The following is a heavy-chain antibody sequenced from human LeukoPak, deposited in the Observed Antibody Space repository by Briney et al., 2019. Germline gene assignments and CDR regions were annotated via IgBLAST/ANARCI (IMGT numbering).Heavy chain of an antibody. J-gene: IGHJ4*02. V-gene: IGHV4-39*07. Sequence: SETLSLTCTVSGGSISSSSYYWGWIRQPPGKGLGWIGSIYYSGSTYYNPSLKSRVTISVDTSKNQFSLKLSSVTAADTAVYYCARVVAAAGEYYFDYWGQGTLVTVSS. D-gene: IGHD6-13*01. CDR2: IYYSGST. CDR3: ARVVAAAGEYYFDY. CDR1: GGSISSSSYY.